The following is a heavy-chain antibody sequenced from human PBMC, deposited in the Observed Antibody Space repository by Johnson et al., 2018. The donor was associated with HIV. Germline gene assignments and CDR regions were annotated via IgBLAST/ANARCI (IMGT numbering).Heavy chain of an antibody. CDR1: GFTFNSYA. D-gene: IGHD2/OR15-2a*01. Sequence: VQLVESGGGLVQPGGSLRLSCAASGFTFNSYAMHWVRQAPGKGLEWLSYISSSGSLTYYTDSVEGRFTISRDSAKNSLYLQMNSLRAEDTAVYYCARETRLLNAFDIWGQGTMVTVSS. V-gene: IGHV3-48*04. J-gene: IGHJ3*02. CDR2: ISSSGSLT. CDR3: ARETRLLNAFDI.